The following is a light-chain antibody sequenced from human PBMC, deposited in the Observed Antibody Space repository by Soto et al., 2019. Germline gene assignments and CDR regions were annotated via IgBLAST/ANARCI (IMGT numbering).Light chain of an antibody. J-gene: IGKJ5*01. CDR3: QQYDNWPIT. CDR2: DAS. CDR1: QSVSSK. Sequence: EKVMTQSPATVSVSPGEGATLSCRASQSVSSKLAWYQQKPGQAPRLLIYDASTRATGTPARFSGSGSGTEFTLTISSLQSEDFAVYYCQQYDNWPITFGQGTRLEIK. V-gene: IGKV3-15*01.